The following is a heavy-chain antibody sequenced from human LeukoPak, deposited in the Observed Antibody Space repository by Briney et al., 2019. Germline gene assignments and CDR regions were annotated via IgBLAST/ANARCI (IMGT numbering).Heavy chain of an antibody. CDR1: GFMFSKSW. V-gene: IGHV3-74*01. CDR3: AKDRGTTGLAPPSMDV. D-gene: IGHD1-14*01. J-gene: IGHJ6*03. Sequence: GSLRLSCAASGFMFSKSWMHWVRQVPGKGLVWVARIYNDGSTTNYADSVKGRFTISRDNSKNTLYLQMNSLRAEDTAVYYCAKDRGTTGLAPPSMDVWGKGTTVTISS. CDR2: IYNDGSTT.